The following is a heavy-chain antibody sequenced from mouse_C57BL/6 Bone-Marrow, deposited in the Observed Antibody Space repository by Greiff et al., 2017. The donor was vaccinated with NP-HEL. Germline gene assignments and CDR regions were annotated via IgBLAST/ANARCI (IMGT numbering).Heavy chain of an antibody. CDR2: ISYSGST. CDR3: ARYASYDGSRAAMDY. D-gene: IGHD2-3*01. V-gene: IGHV3-8*01. CDR1: GYSITSDY. Sequence: EVKLVESGPGLAKPSQTLSLTCSVTGYSITSDYWNWIRKFPGNKLEYMGYISYSGSTYYNPSLKSRISITRDTSKNQYYLQLNSVTTEDTATYYCARYASYDGSRAAMDYWGQGTSVTVSS. J-gene: IGHJ4*01.